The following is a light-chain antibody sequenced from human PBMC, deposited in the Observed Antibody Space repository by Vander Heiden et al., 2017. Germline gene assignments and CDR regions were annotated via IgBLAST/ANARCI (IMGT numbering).Light chain of an antibody. CDR2: SNN. Sequence: QSVLTQPPSASGTPGQRVTISCSGSSSNIGSNYVYWYQQLPGPAPKLLIYSNNQRPSGVPDRFSGSKSGTSASLAISGLRSEDEADYYCAAWDDSSYVFGTGTKVTVL. J-gene: IGLJ1*01. CDR3: AAWDDSSYV. V-gene: IGLV1-47*02. CDR1: SSNIGSNY.